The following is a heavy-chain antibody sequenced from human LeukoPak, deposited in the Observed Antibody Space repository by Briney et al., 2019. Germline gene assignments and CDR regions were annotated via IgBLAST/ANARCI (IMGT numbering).Heavy chain of an antibody. V-gene: IGHV1-46*01. J-gene: IGHJ3*02. Sequence: ASVKVSCKASGYTFSNYYMHWVRQAPGQGLEWMGVTNPRGGSTTYAQKFQGRVIMSRDTSTSTVHMELSSLRSDDTAVYYCARGEGGVTYYYDPSSAFDIWGQGTMVTVSS. CDR3: ARGEGGVTYYYDPSSAFDI. CDR2: TNPRGGST. D-gene: IGHD3-22*01. CDR1: GYTFSNYY.